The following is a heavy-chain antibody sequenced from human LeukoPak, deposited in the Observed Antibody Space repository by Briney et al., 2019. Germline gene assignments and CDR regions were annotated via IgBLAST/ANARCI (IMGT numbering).Heavy chain of an antibody. J-gene: IGHJ2*01. CDR3: AREKYYYDSSGYASEWYFDL. CDR2: IYTSGSN. CDR1: GGSISSGSYY. Sequence: SETLSLTCTVSGGSISSGSYYWSWLRQPAGKGLEWIGRIYTSGSNNYNPSLKRRVTIQVDTSKNQFSQKLSSVTAADTDVYDYAREKYYYDSSGYASEWYFDLWGRGTLVTVSS. D-gene: IGHD3-22*01. V-gene: IGHV4-61*02.